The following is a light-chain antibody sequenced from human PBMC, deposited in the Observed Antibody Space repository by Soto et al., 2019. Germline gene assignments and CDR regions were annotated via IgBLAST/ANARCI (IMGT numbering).Light chain of an antibody. Sequence: EIVMTQSPATLSVSPGERATLSCRASQSVNSNLAWYQQKPGQAPRLLIYGSSTRATGFPARFSGSASETEFPLTINGLHYENFDVYYCQQNNDWPRTFGQGTKVEIK. V-gene: IGKV3-15*01. J-gene: IGKJ1*01. CDR1: QSVNSN. CDR2: GSS. CDR3: QQNNDWPRT.